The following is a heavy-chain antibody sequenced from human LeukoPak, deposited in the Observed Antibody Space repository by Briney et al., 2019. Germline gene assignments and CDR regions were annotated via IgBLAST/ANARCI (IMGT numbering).Heavy chain of an antibody. V-gene: IGHV3-48*04. J-gene: IGHJ3*02. D-gene: IGHD6-19*01. CDR2: FTSSSSTI. CDR1: GLTFSCYS. Sequence: GGPLRLCCAASGLTFSCYSMNWVRLAPGKGLERVPYFTSSSSTIYYAASLKRRFTISSDNAKNSLYLQMNSLRAEDTAVYYCARDASLRGVAGTLEPDAFDIWGQGTMVTVSS. CDR3: ARDASLRGVAGTLEPDAFDI.